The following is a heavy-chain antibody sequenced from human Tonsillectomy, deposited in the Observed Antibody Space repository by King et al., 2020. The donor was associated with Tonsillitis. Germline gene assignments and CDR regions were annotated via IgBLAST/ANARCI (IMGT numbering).Heavy chain of an antibody. Sequence: EVQLVESGGGLVQPGGSLRLSCAASGFTFSNYAMSWVRQAPGKGLEWVSVIYSGGFSTYYADSVKGRFTISRDNSKNTLYLQMNSLRAEDTAVYYCAKDERGYIVKGGGYGMDVWGRGTTVTVSS. V-gene: IGHV3-23*03. CDR1: GFTFSNYA. CDR3: AKDERGYIVKGGGYGMDV. D-gene: IGHD2/OR15-2a*01. J-gene: IGHJ6*02. CDR2: IYSGGFST.